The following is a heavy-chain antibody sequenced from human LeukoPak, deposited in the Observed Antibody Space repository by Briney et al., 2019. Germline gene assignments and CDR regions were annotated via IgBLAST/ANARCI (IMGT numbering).Heavy chain of an antibody. D-gene: IGHD3-3*01. CDR3: AREEHYDFWSGYYYYYGMDV. V-gene: IGHV3-7*01. CDR2: IKQDGSEK. Sequence: PGGSLRPSCAASGFTFSSYWMSWVRQAPGKGLEWVANIKQDGSEKYYVDSVKGRFTISRDNAKNSLYLQTNSLRAEDTAVYYCAREEHYDFWSGYYYYYGMDVWGQGTTVTVSS. J-gene: IGHJ6*02. CDR1: GFTFSSYW.